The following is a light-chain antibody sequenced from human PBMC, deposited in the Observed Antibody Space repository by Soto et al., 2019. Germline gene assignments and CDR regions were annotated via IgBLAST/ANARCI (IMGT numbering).Light chain of an antibody. CDR3: AAWDDSLTGPV. CDR2: NTN. J-gene: IGLJ2*01. V-gene: IGLV1-44*01. Sequence: QAVVTQPPSASGTPGQRVTISCSGSRSNIGSNTVNWYQQLPGTAPRLLIYNTNQRPSGVPDRFSGSKSGTSASLAISGLQSEDEADYHCAAWDDSLTGPVFGGGTKVTVL. CDR1: RSNIGSNT.